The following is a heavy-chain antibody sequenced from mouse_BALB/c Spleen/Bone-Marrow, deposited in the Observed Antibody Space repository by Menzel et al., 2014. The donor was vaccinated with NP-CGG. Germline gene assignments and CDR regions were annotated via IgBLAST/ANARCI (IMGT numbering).Heavy chain of an antibody. D-gene: IGHD1-1*01. CDR2: ILPGSGST. Sequence: QVTLKVCGAELMKPGASVKISCKATGYTFSSYWIEWVKQRPGHGLEWIGEILPGSGSTNYNEKFKGKATFTADTSSNTAYMQLSSLTSEDSAGYYCAREDGLWYFDVWGAGTTVTVSS. J-gene: IGHJ1*01. CDR3: AREDGLWYFDV. V-gene: IGHV1-9*01. CDR1: GYTFSSYW.